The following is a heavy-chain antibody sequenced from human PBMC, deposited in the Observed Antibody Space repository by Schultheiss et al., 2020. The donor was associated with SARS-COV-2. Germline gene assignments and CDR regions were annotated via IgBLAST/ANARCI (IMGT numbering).Heavy chain of an antibody. J-gene: IGHJ4*02. CDR3: ARAPDCGGDCDFDY. CDR1: GFTFSNAW. Sequence: GGSLRLSCAASGFTFSNAWMSWVRQAPGKGLEWVGRINEDGTTTNYADSVKGRFTISRDNAKDTLYLQMNSLRADDTAVYYCARAPDCGGDCDFDYWGQGTLVTVSS. D-gene: IGHD2-21*02. V-gene: IGHV3-74*01. CDR2: INEDGTTT.